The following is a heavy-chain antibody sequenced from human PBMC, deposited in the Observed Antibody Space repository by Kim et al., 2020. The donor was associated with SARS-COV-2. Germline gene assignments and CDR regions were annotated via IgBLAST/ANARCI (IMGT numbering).Heavy chain of an antibody. D-gene: IGHD2-2*02. V-gene: IGHV1-69*13. Sequence: SVKVSCKASGGTFSSYAISWVRQAPGQGLEWMGGIIPIFGTANYAQKFQGRVTITADESTSTAYMELSSLRSEDTAVYYCARDPGYCSSTSCYTRNYYYGMDVWGQGTTVTVSS. CDR2: IIPIFGTA. CDR1: GGTFSSYA. J-gene: IGHJ6*02. CDR3: ARDPGYCSSTSCYTRNYYYGMDV.